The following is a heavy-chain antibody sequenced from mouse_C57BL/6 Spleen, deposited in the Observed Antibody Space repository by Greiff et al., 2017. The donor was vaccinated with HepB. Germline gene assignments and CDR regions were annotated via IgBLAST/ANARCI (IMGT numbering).Heavy chain of an antibody. V-gene: IGHV1-81*01. D-gene: IGHD2-4*01. Sequence: VQLQQSGAELARPGASVKLSCKASGYTFTSYGISWVKQRTGQGLEWIGEIYPRSGNTYYNEKFKGKATLTADKSSSTAYMELRSLPSEDSAVYFWARSGEIYYDYDGGFDYWGQGTTLTVSS. CDR3: ARSGEIYYDYDGGFDY. CDR1: GYTFTSYG. J-gene: IGHJ2*01. CDR2: IYPRSGNT.